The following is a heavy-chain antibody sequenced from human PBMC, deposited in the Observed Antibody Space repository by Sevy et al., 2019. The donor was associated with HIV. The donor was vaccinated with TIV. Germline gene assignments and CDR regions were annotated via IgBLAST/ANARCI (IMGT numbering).Heavy chain of an antibody. Sequence: GGSLRLSYAASGFTFSSYAMSWVRQAPGKGLEWVSAISGSGGSTYYADSVKGRFTISRDNSKNTLYLQMNSLRAEDTAVYYCGLVPAADPHYYGMDVWGQGTTVTVSS. J-gene: IGHJ6*02. CDR2: ISGSGGST. CDR3: GLVPAADPHYYGMDV. CDR1: GFTFSSYA. V-gene: IGHV3-23*01. D-gene: IGHD2-2*01.